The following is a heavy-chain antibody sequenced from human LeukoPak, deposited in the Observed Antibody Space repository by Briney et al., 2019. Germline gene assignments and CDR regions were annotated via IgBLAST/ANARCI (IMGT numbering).Heavy chain of an antibody. Sequence: PSETLSLTCAVYGGSFSGYYWSWIRQPPGKGLEWIGEINHSGSANYNPSLKSRVTISVDTSKNQFSLKLSSVTAAATAVCYCTRGRGVVTAIGIIDYWGQGTLATVSS. V-gene: IGHV4-34*01. CDR3: TRGRGVVTAIGIIDY. CDR2: INHSGSA. J-gene: IGHJ4*02. CDR1: GGSFSGYY. D-gene: IGHD2-21*02.